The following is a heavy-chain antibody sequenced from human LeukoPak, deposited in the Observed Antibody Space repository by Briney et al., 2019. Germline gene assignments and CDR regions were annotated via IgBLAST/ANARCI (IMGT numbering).Heavy chain of an antibody. D-gene: IGHD5-24*01. J-gene: IGHJ4*02. CDR3: ARDGYNLIDY. V-gene: IGHV3-64D*09. CDR2: ISSSGDST. Sequence: GGSLRLSCSASGFTFSSYAMHWVRQAPGKGLEYVSVISSSGDSTYYTDSVKGRFTISRDNSENTLYLQMSSLRPEDAAVYYCARDGYNLIDYWGQGTLVTVSS. CDR1: GFTFSSYA.